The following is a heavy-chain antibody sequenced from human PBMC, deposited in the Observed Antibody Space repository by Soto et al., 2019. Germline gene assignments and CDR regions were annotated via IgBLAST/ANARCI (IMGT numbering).Heavy chain of an antibody. Sequence: GGSLRLSCAASGFTFSSYGMHWVRQAPGKGLEWVAVISYDGSNKYYADSVKGRFTISRDNSKNTLYLQMNSLRAEDTAVYYCAKDRRRYYYGSGSYSALDYWGQGTLVTVSS. CDR2: ISYDGSNK. D-gene: IGHD3-10*01. CDR1: GFTFSSYG. J-gene: IGHJ4*02. V-gene: IGHV3-30*18. CDR3: AKDRRRYYYGSGSYSALDY.